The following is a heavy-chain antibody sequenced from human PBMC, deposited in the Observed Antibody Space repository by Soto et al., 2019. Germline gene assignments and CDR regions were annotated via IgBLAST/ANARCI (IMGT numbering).Heavy chain of an antibody. Sequence: GASVKVSCKASGYTFTSYDIHWVRQATGQGLEWMGWMNPNSGNTGYAQRFQGRVTMTRDTSISTAYMELSSLRSEDTAVYYCARGRITIFGVVYFDYWGQGTLVTVSS. J-gene: IGHJ4*02. D-gene: IGHD3-3*01. CDR3: ARGRITIFGVVYFDY. CDR2: MNPNSGNT. CDR1: GYTFTSYD. V-gene: IGHV1-8*01.